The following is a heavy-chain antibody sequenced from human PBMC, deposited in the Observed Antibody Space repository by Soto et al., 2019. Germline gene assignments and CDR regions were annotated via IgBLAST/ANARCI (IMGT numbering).Heavy chain of an antibody. CDR1: GGTFSSYA. D-gene: IGHD1-1*01. Sequence: QVQLVQSGAEVKKPGSSVKVSCKATGGTFSSYAISCVRQAPGQGLEWMGGIIPIFGTANYAQKFQGRVTITADESTSTAYMELSSLRSEDTAVYYCAWTGRARDGRFDYWGQGTLVTVSS. CDR2: IIPIFGTA. CDR3: AWTGRARDGRFDY. V-gene: IGHV1-69*01. J-gene: IGHJ4*02.